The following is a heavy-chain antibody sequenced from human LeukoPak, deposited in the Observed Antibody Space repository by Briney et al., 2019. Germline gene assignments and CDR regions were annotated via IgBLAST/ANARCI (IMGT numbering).Heavy chain of an antibody. CDR3: ARVGYSSGWYTGGRFDY. J-gene: IGHJ4*02. V-gene: IGHV1-46*01. D-gene: IGHD6-19*01. Sequence: ASVKVSCKASGYTFTSYYMHWVRQAPGQGLEWMGIINPSGGSTSYAQKFQGRVTMTRDTSTSTVYMELSSLRSDDTAVYYCARVGYSSGWYTGGRFDYWGQGTLVTVSS. CDR1: GYTFTSYY. CDR2: INPSGGST.